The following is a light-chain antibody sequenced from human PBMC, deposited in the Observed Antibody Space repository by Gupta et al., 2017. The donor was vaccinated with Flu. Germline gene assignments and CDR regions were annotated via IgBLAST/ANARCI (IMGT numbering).Light chain of an antibody. J-gene: IGKJ1*01. CDR2: GAS. CDR3: QHYNNWPPAWT. V-gene: IGKV3-15*01. Sequence: EIILTQSPTTLSVSPGERVTLSCRASQSVNTNLAWYRQKPGQVPRLLIYGASARATGIPARFSGSGSGTEFTLTISTLQSEDFAVYYCQHYNNWPPAWTFGQGSKVEIK. CDR1: QSVNTN.